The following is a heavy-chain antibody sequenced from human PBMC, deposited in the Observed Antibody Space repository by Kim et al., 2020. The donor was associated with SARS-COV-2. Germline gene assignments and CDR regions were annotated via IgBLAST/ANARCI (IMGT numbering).Heavy chain of an antibody. CDR3: ARDRNYYDSSGYNYGMDI. CDR2: INAGNGNT. D-gene: IGHD3-22*01. J-gene: IGHJ6*02. Sequence: ASVRVSCKASGYTFTSYAMHWVRQAPGQRLEWMGWINAGNGNTKYSQKFQGRVTITRDTPASTAYMELSSLRSEDTAVYYCARDRNYYDSSGYNYGMDIWGQGTTVTVSS. V-gene: IGHV1-3*01. CDR1: GYTFTSYA.